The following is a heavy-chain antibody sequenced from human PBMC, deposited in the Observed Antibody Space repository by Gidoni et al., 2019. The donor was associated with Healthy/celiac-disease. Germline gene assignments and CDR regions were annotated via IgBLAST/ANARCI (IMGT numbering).Heavy chain of an antibody. CDR3: AKAARPGYYYYYGMDV. J-gene: IGHJ6*02. V-gene: IGHV3-30*18. Sequence: QVQLVESGGGVVQPGRSLRLSCAASGFTFSSYGMHWVRQAPGKGLEWVAVISYDGSNKYYADSVKGRFTSSRDNSKNTLYLQMNSLRAEDTAVYYCAKAARPGYYYYYGMDVWGQGTTVTVSS. D-gene: IGHD6-6*01. CDR1: GFTFSSYG. CDR2: ISYDGSNK.